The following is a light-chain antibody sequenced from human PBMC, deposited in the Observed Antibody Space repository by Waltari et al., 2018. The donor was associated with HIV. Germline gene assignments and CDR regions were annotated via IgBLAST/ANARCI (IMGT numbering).Light chain of an antibody. CDR1: RSIAGN. V-gene: IGKV3-15*01. CDR2: GAS. Sequence: EIVMTQSPATLSVSPGERATLSCRASRSIAGNLAWYQQKPGQAPRLLIYGASTRATGVPARFSGSGSETDFSLTISSLQSEDFAVYYCQQYNNWPRTFGQGTKVEIK. J-gene: IGKJ1*01. CDR3: QQYNNWPRT.